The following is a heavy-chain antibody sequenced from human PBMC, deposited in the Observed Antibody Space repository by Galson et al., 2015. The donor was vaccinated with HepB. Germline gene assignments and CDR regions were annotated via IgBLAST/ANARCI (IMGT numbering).Heavy chain of an antibody. J-gene: IGHJ4*02. V-gene: IGHV6-1*01. D-gene: IGHD6-13*01. CDR1: GDSVSSNSAA. CDR2: TYYRSKWYN. Sequence: CAISGDSVSSNSAAWIWIRQSPSRGLEWLGRTYYRSKWYNDYAVSVKSRITINPDTSKNQFSLQLNSVTPEDTAVYHCARDWPASAGRFDYWGQGALVTVSS. CDR3: ARDWPASAGRFDY.